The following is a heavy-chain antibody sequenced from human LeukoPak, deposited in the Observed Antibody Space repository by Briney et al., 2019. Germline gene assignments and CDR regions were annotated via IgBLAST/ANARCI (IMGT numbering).Heavy chain of an antibody. CDR1: GGSFSGYY. D-gene: IGHD6-6*01. J-gene: IGHJ5*02. Sequence: SETLSLTCAVYGGSFSGYYWSWIRQPPGKGLEWIGEINHSGSTNYNPSLKSRVTISVDMSKNQFSLKLSSVTAADTAVYYCSVRRRQWFDPWGQGTLVTVSS. V-gene: IGHV4-34*01. CDR2: INHSGST. CDR3: SVRRRQWFDP.